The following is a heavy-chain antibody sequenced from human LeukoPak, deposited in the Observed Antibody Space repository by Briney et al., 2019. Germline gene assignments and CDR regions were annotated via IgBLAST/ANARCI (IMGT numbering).Heavy chain of an antibody. CDR2: ISGSGGST. Sequence: GGSLRLSCAASGFTFSSYAMSWVRQAPGKGLEWVSAISGSGGSTYFADSGKGRFTTSSNNSNNTMHLQQNSLRAEDTAVYYCATSFDYYDSSGYYNNWFDPWGQGTLVTVSS. V-gene: IGHV3-23*01. CDR3: ATSFDYYDSSGYYNNWFDP. CDR1: GFTFSSYA. D-gene: IGHD3-22*01. J-gene: IGHJ5*02.